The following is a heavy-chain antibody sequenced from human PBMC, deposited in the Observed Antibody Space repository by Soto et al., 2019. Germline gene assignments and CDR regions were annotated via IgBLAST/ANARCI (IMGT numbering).Heavy chain of an antibody. Sequence: SQTLSLTCAISGDSVSSNSAAWNWIRQSPSRGLEWLGRTYYRSKWYNDYAVSVKSRITINPDTSKNQFSLQLNSVTPEDTAVYYSAGDRSSSSWYDGYKWFDPWGQGTLVTVSS. CDR3: AGDRSSSSWYDGYKWFDP. J-gene: IGHJ5*02. CDR1: GDSVSSNSAA. V-gene: IGHV6-1*01. D-gene: IGHD6-13*01. CDR2: TYYRSKWYN.